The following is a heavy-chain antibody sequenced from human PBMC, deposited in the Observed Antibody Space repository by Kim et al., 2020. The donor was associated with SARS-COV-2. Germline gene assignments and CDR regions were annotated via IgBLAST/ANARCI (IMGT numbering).Heavy chain of an antibody. D-gene: IGHD3-22*01. J-gene: IGHJ4*02. V-gene: IGHV3-74*01. CDR3: STYYYDSSGYYDFDY. Sequence: ADSVKGQFTITRENAKNTLYLQMNSLRAEDTAVYYCSTYYYDSSGYYDFDYWGQGTLVTVSS.